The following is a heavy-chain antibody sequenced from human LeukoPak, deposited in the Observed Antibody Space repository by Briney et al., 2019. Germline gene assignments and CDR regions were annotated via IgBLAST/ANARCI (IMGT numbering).Heavy chain of an antibody. V-gene: IGHV3-30*03. J-gene: IGHJ4*02. CDR3: ARDRSLLF. D-gene: IGHD2-15*01. Sequence: PGGSLRLSCAASGFTFSSYGMHWVRQAPGKGLEWVAVISYDGSNKYYADSVKGRFTISRDNSKNTLYLQMNSLRAEDTAVYYCARDRSLLFWGQGTLVTVSS. CDR1: GFTFSSYG. CDR2: ISYDGSNK.